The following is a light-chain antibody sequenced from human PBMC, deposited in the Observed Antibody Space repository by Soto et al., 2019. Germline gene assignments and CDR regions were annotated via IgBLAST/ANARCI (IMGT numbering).Light chain of an antibody. CDR2: GAS. Sequence: IVLTQSPCTLSLSPGERATLSCRASQSVSSSYLAWYQQKPGQAPRLLIYGASSRATGIPDRFSGSGSGTDFTLTISRLEPEDFAVYYCQQYGSSPETFGQGT. CDR1: QSVSSSY. V-gene: IGKV3-20*01. J-gene: IGKJ1*01. CDR3: QQYGSSPET.